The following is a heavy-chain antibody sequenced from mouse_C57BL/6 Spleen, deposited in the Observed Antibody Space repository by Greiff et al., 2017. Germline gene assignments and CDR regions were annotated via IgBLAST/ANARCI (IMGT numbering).Heavy chain of an antibody. CDR3: ARNQIYYGLDY. V-gene: IGHV2-2*01. CDR1: GFSLTSYG. D-gene: IGHD2-1*01. Sequence: QVQLKQSGPGLVQPSQSLSITCTVSGFSLTSYGVHWVRQSPGKGLEWLGVIWSGGSTDYNAAFISRLSISKDNSKSQFFFKMNSLQADDTAIYYCARNQIYYGLDYWGQGTTLTVSS. CDR2: IWSGGST. J-gene: IGHJ2*01.